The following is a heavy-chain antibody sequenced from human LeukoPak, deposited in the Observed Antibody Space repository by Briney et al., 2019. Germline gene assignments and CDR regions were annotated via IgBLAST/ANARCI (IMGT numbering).Heavy chain of an antibody. CDR3: AKDWGYASGTFFVN. Sequence: GGSLRLSCAASGFNVSSNYMSWVRQAPGKGLEWVSVIFSGGSTYYVDSVKGRFTISRDNSKNTLYLQMNSLRAEDTAVYYCAKDWGYASGTFFVNWGQGTLVTVSS. D-gene: IGHD6-19*01. V-gene: IGHV3-66*02. CDR2: IFSGGST. CDR1: GFNVSSNY. J-gene: IGHJ4*02.